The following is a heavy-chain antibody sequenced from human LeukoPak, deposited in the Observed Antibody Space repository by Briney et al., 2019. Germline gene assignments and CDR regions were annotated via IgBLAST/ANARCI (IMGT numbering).Heavy chain of an antibody. CDR2: IRKQDGTT. Sequence: GRSLRLSCTASGFTFGEYSMSWVRQAPGKGLEWVGFIRKQDGTTEYAASVRGRFTISRDESNRIAYLQMNSLKTEDTAVYHCNRWHISGVGYSNVWGQGTLVTVSS. D-gene: IGHD3-22*01. CDR3: NRWHISGVGYSNV. V-gene: IGHV3-49*04. J-gene: IGHJ4*02. CDR1: GFTFGEYS.